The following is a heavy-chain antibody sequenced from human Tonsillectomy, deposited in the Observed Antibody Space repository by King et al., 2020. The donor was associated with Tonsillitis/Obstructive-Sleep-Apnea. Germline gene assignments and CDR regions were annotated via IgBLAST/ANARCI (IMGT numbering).Heavy chain of an antibody. CDR3: ARVMLDIVVVPATREEYYYYYYMDV. V-gene: IGHV4-34*01. D-gene: IGHD2-2*03. CDR2: INQSGST. J-gene: IGHJ6*03. Sequence: VQLQQWGAGLLKPSETLSLTCAVYGGSFSGYYWSWIRQPPGKGLEWIGEINQSGSTNYNPSLKSRVTISVDTSKNQFSLKLSSVTAADTAVYYCARVMLDIVVVPATREEYYYYYYMDVWGKGTTVTVSS. CDR1: GGSFSGYY.